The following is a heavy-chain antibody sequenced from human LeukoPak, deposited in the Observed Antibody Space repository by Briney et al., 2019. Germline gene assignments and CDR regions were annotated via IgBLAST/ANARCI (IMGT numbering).Heavy chain of an antibody. CDR1: GGSISSRSYY. D-gene: IGHD3-22*01. V-gene: IGHV4-39*07. CDR2: INHSGST. CDR3: ARVPPYYYDSSGYYNYFDY. Sequence: SETLSLTCIVSGGSISSRSYYWGWIRQPPGKGLEWIGEINHSGSTNYNPSLKSRVTISVDTSKNQFSLKLSSVTAADTAVYYCARVPPYYYDSSGYYNYFDYWGQGTLVTVSS. J-gene: IGHJ4*02.